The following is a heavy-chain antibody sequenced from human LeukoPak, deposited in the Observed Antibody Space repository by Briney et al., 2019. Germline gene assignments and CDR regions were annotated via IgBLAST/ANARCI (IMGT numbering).Heavy chain of an antibody. D-gene: IGHD6-19*01. CDR2: ISAYNGNT. J-gene: IGHJ4*02. Sequence: ASVKVSCKASGYTFTSYGISWVRQGPGQGLEWMGWISAYNGNTNYAQKLQGRVTMTTDTSTSTAYMELRSLRSDDTAVYYCARDQSIAVAGTPTDYWGQGTLVTVSS. CDR3: ARDQSIAVAGTPTDY. V-gene: IGHV1-18*01. CDR1: GYTFTSYG.